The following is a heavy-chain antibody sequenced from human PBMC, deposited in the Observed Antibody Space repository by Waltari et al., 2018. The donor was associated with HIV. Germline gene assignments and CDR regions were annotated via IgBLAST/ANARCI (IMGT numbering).Heavy chain of an antibody. Sequence: HVQLQESGPGLVKPSETLSLTCVVSGSSISGAYYWGWIRQSPGKGLEWIGSIHHSGRTYHNPSLKSRVTISVAASKSQFSLKLTSATAADTAIYYCARVRITLIVAGPFDMWGQGTLVTVSS. D-gene: IGHD3-22*01. V-gene: IGHV4-38-2*01. CDR2: IHHSGRT. CDR1: GSSISGAYY. CDR3: ARVRITLIVAGPFDM. J-gene: IGHJ3*02.